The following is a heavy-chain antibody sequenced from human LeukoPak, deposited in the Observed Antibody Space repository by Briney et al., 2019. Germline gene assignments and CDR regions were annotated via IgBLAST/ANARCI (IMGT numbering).Heavy chain of an antibody. CDR1: GFTFSSYG. CDR3: AKSAEILRYFDWLLAFDY. J-gene: IGHJ4*02. CDR2: IRYDGSNK. D-gene: IGHD3-9*01. V-gene: IGHV3-30*02. Sequence: GGSPRLSCAASGFTFSSYGMHWVRQAPGKGLEWVAFIRYDGSNKYYADSVKGRFTISRDNSKNTLYLQMNGLRAEDTAVYYCAKSAEILRYFDWLLAFDYWGQGTLVTVSS.